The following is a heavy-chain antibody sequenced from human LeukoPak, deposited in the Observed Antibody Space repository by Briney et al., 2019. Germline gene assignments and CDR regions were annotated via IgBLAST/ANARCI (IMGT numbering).Heavy chain of an antibody. CDR1: GFTFSSYA. D-gene: IGHD2-21*02. CDR3: AKTRTVVVTAATFDY. V-gene: IGHV3-23*01. J-gene: IGHJ4*02. CDR2: ISGSGGST. Sequence: GGSLRLSCAASGFTFSSYAMSWVRQAPGKGLEWVSAISGSGGSTYYADSVKGRFTISRGNSKNTLYLQMNSLRAEDTAVYYCAKTRTVVVTAATFDYWGQGTLVTVSS.